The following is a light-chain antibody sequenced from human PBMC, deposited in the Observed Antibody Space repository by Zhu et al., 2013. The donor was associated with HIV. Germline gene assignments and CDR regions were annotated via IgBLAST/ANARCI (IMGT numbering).Light chain of an antibody. CDR1: SSDVGGYNY. J-gene: IGLJ1*01. CDR3: CSYAGRSTYV. CDR2: EVS. Sequence: QSALTQPASVSGSPGQSITISCTGTSSDVGGYNYVSWYQQHPGKAPKLMIYEVSNRPSGVSNRFSGSKPGNTASLTISGLQAEDEADYYCCSYAGRSTYVFGTGTKVTVL. V-gene: IGLV2-14*01.